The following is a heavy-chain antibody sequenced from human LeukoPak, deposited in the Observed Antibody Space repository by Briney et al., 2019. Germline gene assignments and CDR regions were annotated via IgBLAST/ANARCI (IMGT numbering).Heavy chain of an antibody. D-gene: IGHD5-18*01. V-gene: IGHV3-64*01. CDR2: ITSDGGRT. Sequence: PGGSLRLSCAASGFTFSNYPMHWFRQAPGKGLEYVSAITSDGGRTYYANSVKGRFTISRDNSKNTLYLQMGSLKPEDMAVYFCARRGYPYAYDYWGQGTLVTVSS. J-gene: IGHJ4*02. CDR1: GFTFSNYP. CDR3: ARRGYPYAYDY.